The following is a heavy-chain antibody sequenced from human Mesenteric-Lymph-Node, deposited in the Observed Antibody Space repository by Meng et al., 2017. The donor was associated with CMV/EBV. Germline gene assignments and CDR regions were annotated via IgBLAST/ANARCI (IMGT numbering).Heavy chain of an antibody. CDR3: ARGGRGGSSSEIAY. CDR1: GLPFSRYG. D-gene: IGHD6-13*01. CDR2: ISPGGNYV. Sequence: CGLPFSRYGMNWVGQAPGKGMEWVSSISPGGNYVYYADSVKGRFTISRDNAKNSLYLQMDSLRADDTAVYYCARGGRGGSSSEIAYWGQGTLVTVSS. J-gene: IGHJ4*02. V-gene: IGHV3-21*01.